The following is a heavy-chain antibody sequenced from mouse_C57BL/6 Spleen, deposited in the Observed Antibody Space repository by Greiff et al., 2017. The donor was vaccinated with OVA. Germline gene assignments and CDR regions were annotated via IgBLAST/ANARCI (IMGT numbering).Heavy chain of an antibody. CDR3: ARSRIYGSSFYAMDY. CDR2: FHPYNDDT. D-gene: IGHD1-1*01. Sequence: QVQLKQSGAELVKPGASVKMSCKASGYTFTTYPIEWMKQNHGKSLEWIGNFHPYNDDTKYNEKFKGKATLTVEQSSSTVYLELSRLTSDDSAVYYCARSRIYGSSFYAMDYWGQGTSVTVSS. V-gene: IGHV1-47*01. CDR1: GYTFTTYP. J-gene: IGHJ4*01.